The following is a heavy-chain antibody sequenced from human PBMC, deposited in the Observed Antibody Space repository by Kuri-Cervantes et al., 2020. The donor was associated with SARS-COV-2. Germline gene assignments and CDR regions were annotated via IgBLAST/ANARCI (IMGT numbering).Heavy chain of an antibody. Sequence: GESLKISCKASGYTFTSYGISWVRQAPGQGLEWMGWISTYNGNTNYAQKFQGRLIMTTDTSSNTADMELWSLTSDDTAVYYCAREAFWSGFDYWGQGTLVTVSS. CDR2: ISTYNGNT. J-gene: IGHJ4*02. D-gene: IGHD3-3*01. CDR1: GYTFTSYG. CDR3: AREAFWSGFDY. V-gene: IGHV1-18*01.